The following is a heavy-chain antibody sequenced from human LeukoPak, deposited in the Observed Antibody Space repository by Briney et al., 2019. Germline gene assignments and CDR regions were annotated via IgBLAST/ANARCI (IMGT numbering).Heavy chain of an antibody. CDR1: GFTFSGHW. CDR3: AKCRLTIFLRSPYYFDY. Sequence: GGSLSPSCAASGFTFSGHWMSWVRQAPAKGLEWVAHMNGDGSQIYYMDFVKGRFTISRDNSKNTLYLQMNSLRAEDTAVYYCAKCRLTIFLRSPYYFDYWGQGTLVTVSS. D-gene: IGHD3-9*01. J-gene: IGHJ4*02. CDR2: MNGDGSQI. V-gene: IGHV3-7*03.